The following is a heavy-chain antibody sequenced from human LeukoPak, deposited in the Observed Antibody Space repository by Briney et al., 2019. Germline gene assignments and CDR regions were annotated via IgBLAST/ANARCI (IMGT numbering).Heavy chain of an antibody. J-gene: IGHJ4*02. D-gene: IGHD1/OR15-1a*01. CDR1: GGSISGYH. V-gene: IGHV4-59*01. CDR2: IYYSGSIGSP. CDR3: ARWNNGGDY. Sequence: PSETLSLTCSVSGGSISGYHWSWIREPPGKGLEWIGQIYYSGSIGSPHYNPSLKSRVTISVDTSRSQFSLKVSSVTAADTAVYYCARWNNGGDYWSQGTLVIVSS.